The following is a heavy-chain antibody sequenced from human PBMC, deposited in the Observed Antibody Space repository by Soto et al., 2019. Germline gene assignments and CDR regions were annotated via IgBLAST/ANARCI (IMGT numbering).Heavy chain of an antibody. V-gene: IGHV4-30-2*01. Sequence: QLQLQESGSGLVRPSQTLSLTCAVSGGSISSGGYSWNWIRQPPGKGLEWIGYIYDSGSTLYNPSLNSRVTLSVDKSKNQFSLKLTSVTAADTAVYYCARDQLEGNWFDPWGQGTLVTVSS. J-gene: IGHJ5*02. CDR1: GGSISSGGYS. CDR2: IYDSGST. D-gene: IGHD1-1*01. CDR3: ARDQLEGNWFDP.